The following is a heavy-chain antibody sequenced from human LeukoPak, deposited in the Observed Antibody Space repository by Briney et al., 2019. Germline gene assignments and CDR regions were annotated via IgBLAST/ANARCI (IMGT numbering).Heavy chain of an antibody. V-gene: IGHV1-2*02. CDR1: GYTFTGYY. D-gene: IGHD3-3*01. CDR2: INPNSGGT. J-gene: IGHJ6*02. Sequence: ASVKVSCKASGYTFTGYYMQWVRQAPGQGLEWMGWINPNSGGTNYAQKLQGRVTMTTDTSTSTAYMELRSLRSDDTAVYYCARGLEHYDFWSGYYDPGYYGIDVWGQGTTVTVSS. CDR3: ARGLEHYDFWSGYYDPGYYGIDV.